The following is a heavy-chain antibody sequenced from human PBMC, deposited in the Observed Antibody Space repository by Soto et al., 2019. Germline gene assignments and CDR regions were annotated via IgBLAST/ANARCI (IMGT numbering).Heavy chain of an antibody. CDR2: ISGSGGST. J-gene: IGHJ5*02. Sequence: GGSLRLSCAASGFTFSSYAMSWVRQAPGKGLEWVSAISGSGGSTYYADSVKGRFTISRDNSKNTLYLQMNSLRAEDTAVYYCAKYELNDFWSGYPIPGWFDPWGQGTLVTVSS. CDR3: AKYELNDFWSGYPIPGWFDP. D-gene: IGHD3-3*01. V-gene: IGHV3-23*01. CDR1: GFTFSSYA.